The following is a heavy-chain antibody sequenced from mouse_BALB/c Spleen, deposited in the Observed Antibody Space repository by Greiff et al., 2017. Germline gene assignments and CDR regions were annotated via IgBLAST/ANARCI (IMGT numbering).Heavy chain of an antibody. J-gene: IGHJ4*01. CDR3: ARDGDDYDVYYAMDY. D-gene: IGHD2-3*01. Sequence: QVQLQQSGPGLVAPSQSLSITCTVSGFSLTSYGVHWVRQPPGKGLEWLGVIWAGGSTNYNSALMSRLSISKDNSKSQVFLKMNSLQTDDTAMYYCARDGDDYDVYYAMDYWGQGTSVTVSS. V-gene: IGHV2-9*02. CDR1: GFSLTSYG. CDR2: IWAGGST.